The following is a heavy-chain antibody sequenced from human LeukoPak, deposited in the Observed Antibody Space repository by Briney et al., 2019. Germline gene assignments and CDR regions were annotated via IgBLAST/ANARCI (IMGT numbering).Heavy chain of an antibody. Sequence: SVKVSCKASGGTFSSYAISWVRQAPGQGLEWMGGIIPIFGTANYAQEFQGRVTITTDESTSTAYMELSSLRSEDTAVYYCARTPYNWNYFYYFGYWGQGTLVTVSS. CDR3: ARTPYNWNYFYYFGY. CDR2: IIPIFGTA. CDR1: GGTFSSYA. D-gene: IGHD1-7*01. J-gene: IGHJ4*02. V-gene: IGHV1-69*05.